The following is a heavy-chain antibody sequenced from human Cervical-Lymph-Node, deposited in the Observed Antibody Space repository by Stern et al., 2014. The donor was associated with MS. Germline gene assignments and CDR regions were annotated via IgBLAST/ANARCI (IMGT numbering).Heavy chain of an antibody. CDR3: MGVGDAMHV. CDR2: MSFVVGNK. J-gene: IGHJ6*02. Sequence: QVQLVESGGGVVQPGRSLTLSCAASGFSLSNSGMHWVRQAPGKGLEWVAVMSFVVGNKKYGDSVKGRFSISRDMANNTLFLQMNSLRPEDTAVYYCMGVGDAMHVWGQGTTVIVSS. V-gene: IGHV3-30*03. CDR1: GFSLSNSG.